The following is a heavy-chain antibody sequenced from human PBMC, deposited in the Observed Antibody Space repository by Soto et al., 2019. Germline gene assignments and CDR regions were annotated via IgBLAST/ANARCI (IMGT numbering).Heavy chain of an antibody. V-gene: IGHV4-39*01. J-gene: IGHJ4*02. CDR3: ARTPRDIAARPSY. D-gene: IGHD6-6*01. CDR2: IYYSGST. Sequence: QLQLQESGPGLVKPSETLSLTCTVSGGSISSSSYYWGWIRQPPGKGLEWIGSIYYSGSTYYNPSLKSRVTISVDTSKNQFSLKLSSVTAADTAVYYCARTPRDIAARPSYWGQGTLVTVSS. CDR1: GGSISSSSYY.